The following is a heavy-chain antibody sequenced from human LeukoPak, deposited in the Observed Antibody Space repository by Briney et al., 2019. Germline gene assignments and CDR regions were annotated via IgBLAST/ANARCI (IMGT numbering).Heavy chain of an antibody. CDR1: GGTFSSYD. D-gene: IGHD3-22*01. V-gene: IGHV1-69*05. Sequence: SVKVSCKASGGTFSSYDISWVRQAPGRGLEWMGRIIPIFGTANYAQKFQGRVTITTDESTSTAYMELSSLRSEDTAVYYCARGVDYYDSSGYPEYFQHWGQGTLVTVSS. CDR3: ARGVDYYDSSGYPEYFQH. CDR2: IIPIFGTA. J-gene: IGHJ1*01.